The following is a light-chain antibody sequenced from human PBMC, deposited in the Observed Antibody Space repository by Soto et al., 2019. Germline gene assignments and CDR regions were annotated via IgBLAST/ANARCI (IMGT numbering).Light chain of an antibody. Sequence: EIVMTQSPATLSVSPGERATVSCRASQSVRSNLAWYQQKPGQAPRLLIYGASTRATGIPARFSGSGSGTEFTLTISSLQSEDFALYYCQQYHNLWTFGQGTEVEIK. V-gene: IGKV3-15*01. J-gene: IGKJ1*01. CDR2: GAS. CDR1: QSVRSN. CDR3: QQYHNLWT.